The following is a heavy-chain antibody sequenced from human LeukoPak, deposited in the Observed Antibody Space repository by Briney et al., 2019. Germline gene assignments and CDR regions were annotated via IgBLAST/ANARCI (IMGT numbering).Heavy chain of an antibody. Sequence: GGSLRLSCAASGFTFSSYSMNWVRQAPGKGLEWVSSISSSSSYIYYADSVKGRFTLSSDSSRNTVYFQLNNLRVEDTAIYCCARASWVSSTDAVRWGQGTLVTVSS. CDR1: GFTFSSYS. CDR2: ISSSSSYI. J-gene: IGHJ4*02. CDR3: ARASWVSSTDAVR. D-gene: IGHD3-16*01. V-gene: IGHV3-21*04.